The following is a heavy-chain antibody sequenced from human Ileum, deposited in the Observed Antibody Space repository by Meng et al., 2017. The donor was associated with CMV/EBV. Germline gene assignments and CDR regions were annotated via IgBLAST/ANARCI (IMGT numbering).Heavy chain of an antibody. D-gene: IGHD5-18*01. Sequence: CIGSGGSVSSGSYCWSWIRQPPGKGLEWIGYIYYTGSTNSNPSLKSRVTISIETSKNHFSLRLRSVTAADTAFYYCARGYSYTYGFDYWGQGTLVTVSS. V-gene: IGHV4-61*03. CDR3: ARGYSYTYGFDY. J-gene: IGHJ4*02. CDR2: IYYTGST. CDR1: GGSVSSGSYC.